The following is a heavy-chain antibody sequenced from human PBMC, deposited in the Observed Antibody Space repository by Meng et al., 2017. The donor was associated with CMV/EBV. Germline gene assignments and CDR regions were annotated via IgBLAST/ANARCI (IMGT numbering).Heavy chain of an antibody. Sequence: KVSCKGSGYSSTSYWIGWVRQMPGKGLEWMGIIYPGDSDTRYSPSFQGQVTISADKSISTAYLQWSSLKASDTAMYYCARRTHSSSWYYAFDIWGQGTMVTVSS. CDR2: IYPGDSDT. V-gene: IGHV5-51*01. CDR3: ARRTHSSSWYYAFDI. D-gene: IGHD6-13*01. J-gene: IGHJ3*02. CDR1: GYSSTSYW.